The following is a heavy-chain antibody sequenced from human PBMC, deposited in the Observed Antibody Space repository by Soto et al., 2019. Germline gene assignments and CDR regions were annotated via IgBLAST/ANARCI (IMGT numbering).Heavy chain of an antibody. Sequence: GGSLRLSCAASGFTFSSYAMSWVRQAPGKGLEWVSAISGSGGSTYYADSVKGRFTISRDNSKNTLYLQMNSLRAEDTAVYYCAKGPSRPTYSSGWYDYWGQGTLVTVSS. CDR3: AKGPSRPTYSSGWYDY. D-gene: IGHD6-19*01. J-gene: IGHJ4*02. CDR2: ISGSGGST. CDR1: GFTFSSYA. V-gene: IGHV3-23*01.